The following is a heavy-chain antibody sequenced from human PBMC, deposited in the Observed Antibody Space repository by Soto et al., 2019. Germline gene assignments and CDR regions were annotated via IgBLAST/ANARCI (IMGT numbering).Heavy chain of an antibody. Sequence: EVQLVESGGGLVQPGGSLRLSCAVSGLTFSGHWMHWVRQAPGKGLVWVSRISSDGSTTNYADSVKGRFTISRDNAKNTRYLQMNSRRAEDTAVYYCTRVGPNWDFDYWGQGTLVTVSS. J-gene: IGHJ4*02. CDR2: ISSDGSTT. CDR3: TRVGPNWDFDY. V-gene: IGHV3-74*01. CDR1: GLTFSGHW. D-gene: IGHD1-1*01.